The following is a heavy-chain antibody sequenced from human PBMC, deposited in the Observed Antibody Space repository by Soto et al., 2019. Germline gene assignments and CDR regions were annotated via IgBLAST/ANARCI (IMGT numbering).Heavy chain of an antibody. V-gene: IGHV1-46*01. Sequence: QVQLVQSGAEVKKPGASVKVSCTASGYTFSSYYIHWVRQAPGQGLEWIGIINTNGGSTNYAQNFKCRLTATRDTSTATVYMDLSALTSDATAMYYCARGLGLGACWGQGTLVTVSS. D-gene: IGHD3-9*01. CDR3: ARGLGLGAC. CDR2: INTNGGST. J-gene: IGHJ1*01. CDR1: GYTFSSYY.